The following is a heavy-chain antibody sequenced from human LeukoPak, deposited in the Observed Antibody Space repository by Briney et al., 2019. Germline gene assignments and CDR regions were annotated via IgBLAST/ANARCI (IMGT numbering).Heavy chain of an antibody. J-gene: IGHJ4*02. CDR1: GFTFSSYA. D-gene: IGHD4-17*01. V-gene: IGHV3-23*01. Sequence: GGSLRLSCAASGFTFSSYAKSWVRQAPGKGLEWVSAISGSGGSTYYADSVKGRFTISRDNSKNTLYLQMNSLRAEDTAVYYCAYRGKVTVTTGDSYFDYWGQGTLVTVSS. CDR3: AYRGKVTVTTGDSYFDY. CDR2: ISGSGGST.